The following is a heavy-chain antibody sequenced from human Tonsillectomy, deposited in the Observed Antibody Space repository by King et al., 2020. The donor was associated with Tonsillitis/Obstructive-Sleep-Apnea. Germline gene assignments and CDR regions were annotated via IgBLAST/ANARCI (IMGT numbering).Heavy chain of an antibody. CDR2: ITTNTGNP. V-gene: IGHV7-4-1*02. CDR1: GYTFTSYA. CDR3: ARGGYCSSSSCYTWYFDL. J-gene: IGHJ2*01. D-gene: IGHD2-2*02. Sequence: VQLVQSGSELKKPGASVKVSCKASGYTFTSYAMNWVRQAPGQGLEWMGWITTNTGNPMYAQGFTGRFVFSLDTSVSTAYLQISSLKAEDTAVYYCARGGYCSSSSCYTWYFDLWGRGTLVTVSS.